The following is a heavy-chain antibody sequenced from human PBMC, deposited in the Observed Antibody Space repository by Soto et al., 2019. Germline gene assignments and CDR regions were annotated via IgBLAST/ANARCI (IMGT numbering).Heavy chain of an antibody. CDR3: ARRLTAWFGERHLDY. V-gene: IGHV1-3*01. J-gene: IGHJ4*02. D-gene: IGHD3-10*01. Sequence: QVQLVQSGAEVKKPGASMKVSCKASGYTFTTYAIHWVRQAPGQRLEWMGWINAGNGNTKYSQKFQDRVTITRDTSASTAYMELSSLRSEDTAVYYCARRLTAWFGERHLDYWGQGPLVNVSS. CDR2: INAGNGNT. CDR1: GYTFTTYA.